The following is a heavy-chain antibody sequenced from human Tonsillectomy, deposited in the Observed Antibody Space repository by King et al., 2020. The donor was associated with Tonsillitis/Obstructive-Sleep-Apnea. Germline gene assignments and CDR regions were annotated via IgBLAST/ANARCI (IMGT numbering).Heavy chain of an antibody. V-gene: IGHV5-51*01. CDR3: ARHYYGGNSHHAFDI. D-gene: IGHD4-23*01. CDR1: GYRFTSYW. CDR2: IYPGDSDT. J-gene: IGHJ3*02. Sequence: VQLVESGAEVKKPGESLKISCKGSGYRFTSYWIGWVRQMPGKGLEWMGIIYPGDSDTRYSPSFQGQVTISADKSISTAYLQWSSLEASDTAMYYCARHYYGGNSHHAFDIWGQGTMVTVSS.